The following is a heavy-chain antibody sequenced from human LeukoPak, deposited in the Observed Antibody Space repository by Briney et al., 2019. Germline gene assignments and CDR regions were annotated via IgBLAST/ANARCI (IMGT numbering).Heavy chain of an antibody. CDR1: GYAFTGYY. J-gene: IGHJ4*02. Sequence: ASVKVSCKASGYAFTGYYMHWVRQAPGQGLEWMGWINPNSGGTNYAQKFQGRVTMTRDTSISTAYMELSRLRSDDTAVYYCARDLSSGQDFDYWGQGTLVTVSS. D-gene: IGHD3-22*01. V-gene: IGHV1-2*02. CDR2: INPNSGGT. CDR3: ARDLSSGQDFDY.